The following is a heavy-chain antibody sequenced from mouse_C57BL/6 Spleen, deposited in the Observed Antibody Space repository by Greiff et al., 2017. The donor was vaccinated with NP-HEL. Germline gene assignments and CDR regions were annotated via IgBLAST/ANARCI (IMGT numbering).Heavy chain of an antibody. V-gene: IGHV1-26*01. CDR1: GYTFTDYY. CDR2: INPNNGGT. CDR3: ARERAGIFDY. J-gene: IGHJ2*01. Sequence: EVQLQQSGPELVKPGASVKISCKASGYTFTDYYMNWVKQSHGKSLEWIGDINPNNGGTSYNQKFKGKATLTVDKSSSTAYMELRSLTSEDSAVYYCARERAGIFDYWGQGTTLTVSS. D-gene: IGHD4-1*01.